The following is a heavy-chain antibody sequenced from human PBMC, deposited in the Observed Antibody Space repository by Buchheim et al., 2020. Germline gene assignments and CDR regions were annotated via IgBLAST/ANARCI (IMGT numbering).Heavy chain of an antibody. CDR1: AFTFSNYA. V-gene: IGHV3-23*01. Sequence: EVQLLESGGNLVQPGGSLKLSCAASAFTFSNYAMSWVRQALGKGLEWGSLIGGNGAYTYYAHSVKGRFTISRETATNTLYLQMNGLRAEDTAIYYWAKNCLGVNTAIDYWGQGTL. J-gene: IGHJ4*02. CDR3: AKNCLGVNTAIDY. D-gene: IGHD3-16*01. CDR2: IGGNGAYT.